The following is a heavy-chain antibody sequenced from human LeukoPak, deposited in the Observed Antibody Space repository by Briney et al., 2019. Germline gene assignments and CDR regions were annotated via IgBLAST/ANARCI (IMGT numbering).Heavy chain of an antibody. D-gene: IGHD2-15*01. CDR3: AREGGYCSGGDCWGPSDI. J-gene: IGHJ3*02. Sequence: GGSLRLSCEDSGFTFSNYWMSWVRQAPGKGLEWVAYIKQDGREKYYVDSVKGRFTISRDNAKNSLYLQMNSLEAEDTAVYYCAREGGYCSGGDCWGPSDIWGQGTMVTVSS. CDR1: GFTFSNYW. V-gene: IGHV3-7*01. CDR2: IKQDGREK.